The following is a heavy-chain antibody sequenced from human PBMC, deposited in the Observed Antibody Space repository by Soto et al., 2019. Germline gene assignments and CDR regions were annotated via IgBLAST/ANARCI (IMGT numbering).Heavy chain of an antibody. Sequence: QVQLVESGGGVVQPGRSLRLSCAASGFSFSNFGMHWVRQAPGKGLEWVAVIWYDGSNKYYADSVKGRFTISRDNSKNTVYLQMNSLRAEDTAVYSCARASPQPEPYGFDYWGQGTLVTVSS. CDR3: ARASPQPEPYGFDY. D-gene: IGHD3-16*01. CDR1: GFSFSNFG. J-gene: IGHJ4*02. V-gene: IGHV3-33*01. CDR2: IWYDGSNK.